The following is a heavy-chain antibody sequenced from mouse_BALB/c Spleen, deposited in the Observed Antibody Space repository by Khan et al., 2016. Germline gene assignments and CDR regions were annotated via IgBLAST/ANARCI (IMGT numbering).Heavy chain of an antibody. Sequence: EVKLEESGGGLVQPGGSMKLSCVASGFTFSNFWMNWVRQSPEKGLEWVAEIRLKCDDYVSHYAESVRGRITISGDESKRSVHLHMNNSRDENTGIYYCWILLWGPGTTLTVSS. V-gene: IGHV6-6*02. CDR2: IRLKCDDYVS. CDR1: GFTFSNFW. CDR3: WILL. J-gene: IGHJ2*01.